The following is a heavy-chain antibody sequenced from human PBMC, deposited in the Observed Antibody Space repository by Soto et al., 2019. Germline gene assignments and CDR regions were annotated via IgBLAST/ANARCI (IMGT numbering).Heavy chain of an antibody. CDR2: INAGNGNT. V-gene: IGHV1-3*01. D-gene: IGHD5-18*01. CDR1: GYTFTSYA. Sequence: QVQLVQSGAEVKKPGASVKVSCKASGYTFTSYAMHWVRQAPGQRLEWMGWINAGNGNTKYSQKFQGRVTITRDTSASTAYMELSSPRSEDTAVYYCARDGEGYSYDMAYWGQGTLVTVSS. CDR3: ARDGEGYSYDMAY. J-gene: IGHJ4*02.